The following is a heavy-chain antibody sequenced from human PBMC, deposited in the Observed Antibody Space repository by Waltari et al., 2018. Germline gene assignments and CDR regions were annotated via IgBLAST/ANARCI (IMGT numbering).Heavy chain of an antibody. J-gene: IGHJ4*02. Sequence: QVQLVESGGGVVQPGRSLRLSCAASGFTFSSYAMHWVRQAPGKGLEWVAVISYDGSNKYYADSVKGRFTISRDNSKNTLYLQMNSLRAEDTAVYYCARDLSGSSWYDYWGQGTLVTVSS. CDR3: ARDLSGSSWYDY. CDR1: GFTFSSYA. V-gene: IGHV3-30-3*01. D-gene: IGHD6-13*01. CDR2: ISYDGSNK.